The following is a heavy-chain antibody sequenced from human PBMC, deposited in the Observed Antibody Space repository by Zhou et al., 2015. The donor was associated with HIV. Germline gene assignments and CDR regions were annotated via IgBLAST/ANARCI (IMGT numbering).Heavy chain of an antibody. CDR2: IIPIFGTA. J-gene: IGHJ4*02. Sequence: QVQLVQSGAEMKKPGSSVKVSCKASGSTFSSYTISWVRQAPGQGLEWMGGIIPIFGTANYAQKFQDRVTITADKSTNTTYMELKSLRFEDTAVYYCARDSRGYCSGGNCWVWWGQGTLVTVSS. CDR3: ARDSRGYCSGGNCWVW. D-gene: IGHD2-15*01. V-gene: IGHV1-69*06. CDR1: GSTFSSYT.